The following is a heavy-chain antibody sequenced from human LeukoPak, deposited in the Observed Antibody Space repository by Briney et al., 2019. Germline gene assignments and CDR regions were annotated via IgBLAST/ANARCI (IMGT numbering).Heavy chain of an antibody. V-gene: IGHV3-30*03. CDR2: ISYDGDNK. D-gene: IGHD3-22*01. CDR1: GFTFSYYG. J-gene: IGHJ4*02. CDR3: ARDTYYYDSSGYYYDY. Sequence: GGSLRLSCAASGFTFSYYGMHWVRQAPGKGLEWVAVISYDGDNKYYADSVNGRFTISRDNSKNTLSLQMDSLRAEDTAVYYCARDTYYYDSSGYYYDYWGQGTLVTVSS.